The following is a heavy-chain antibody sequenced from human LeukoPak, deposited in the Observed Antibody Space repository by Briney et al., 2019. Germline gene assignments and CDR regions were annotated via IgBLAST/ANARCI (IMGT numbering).Heavy chain of an antibody. Sequence: GGSLRLSCAASGFTFSNAWMNWVRQAPGKGLEWVGRIKSKTDGGTTDYAAPVKGRFTISRDDSKNTLYLQMNSLKTEDTAVYYCTTERYYDSSGYQFDAFDIWGQGTMVTVSS. D-gene: IGHD3-22*01. CDR2: IKSKTDGGTT. CDR3: TTERYYDSSGYQFDAFDI. J-gene: IGHJ3*02. CDR1: GFTFSNAW. V-gene: IGHV3-15*07.